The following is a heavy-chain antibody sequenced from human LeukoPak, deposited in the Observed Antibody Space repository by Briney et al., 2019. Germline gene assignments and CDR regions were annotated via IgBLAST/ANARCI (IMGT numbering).Heavy chain of an antibody. CDR3: ASSPGVGYYYGMDV. CDR2: ISSSSSYI. V-gene: IGHV3-21*01. J-gene: IGHJ6*02. Sequence: AGGSLRLSCAASGFTFSSYSMNWVRQAPGKGLEWVSSISSSSSYIYYADSVKGRFTISRDNAKNSLYLQMNSLRAEDTAVYYCASSPGVGYYYGMDVWGQGTTVTVSS. CDR1: GFTFSSYS. D-gene: IGHD2-15*01.